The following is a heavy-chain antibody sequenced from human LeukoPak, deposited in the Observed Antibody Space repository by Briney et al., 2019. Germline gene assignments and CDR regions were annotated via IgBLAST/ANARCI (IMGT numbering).Heavy chain of an antibody. Sequence: SETLSLTCTVSGDSISSYYWSWIRQPPGKGLEWIGYIYYSGSTNYNPSLKSRVTISVDTSKNQLSLKLRSVTAADTAVYYCARDNILRGYSFIDYWGQGTLVTVSS. D-gene: IGHD5-18*01. J-gene: IGHJ4*02. CDR3: ARDNILRGYSFIDY. CDR1: GDSISSYY. CDR2: IYYSGST. V-gene: IGHV4-59*01.